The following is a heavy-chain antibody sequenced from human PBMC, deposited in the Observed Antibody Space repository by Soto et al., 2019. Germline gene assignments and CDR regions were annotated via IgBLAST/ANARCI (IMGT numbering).Heavy chain of an antibody. CDR3: TTQGFGVLHGLVDV. CDR1: GGSISSISNHY. CDR2: ISKSGYT. D-gene: IGHD3-10*01. V-gene: IGHV4-59*08. Sequence: QVQLQESGPGLVKPSETLSLTCTVSGGSISSISNHYCSWIRLPPGKGLEWIGYISKSGYTSYNPPLKRRVMLSVDTSKNQCSLKLTSVIAADAAVYYCTTQGFGVLHGLVDVWGQGTTVTVSS. J-gene: IGHJ6*02.